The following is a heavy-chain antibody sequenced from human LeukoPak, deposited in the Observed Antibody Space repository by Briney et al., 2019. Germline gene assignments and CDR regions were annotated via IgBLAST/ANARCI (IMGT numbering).Heavy chain of an antibody. CDR2: IKLDGSEK. CDR1: GFTFGKYW. D-gene: IGHD3-3*01. V-gene: IGHV3-7*03. CDR3: ARDQYDTWSRRGNFDS. J-gene: IGHJ4*02. Sequence: GGSLRLSCVASGFTFGKYWMSWVRQAPGKGLEWVANIKLDGSEKNHVDSVKGRFTISRDNTKNSLYLQMNSLRVEDTAVFYRARDQYDTWSRRGNFDSWGQGTLVIVSS.